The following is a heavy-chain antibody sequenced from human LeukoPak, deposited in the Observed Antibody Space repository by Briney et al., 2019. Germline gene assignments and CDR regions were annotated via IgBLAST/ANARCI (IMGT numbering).Heavy chain of an antibody. D-gene: IGHD6-13*01. CDR3: AREVESSRWYWDYYHYYMDV. V-gene: IGHV4-34*01. J-gene: IGHJ6*03. CDR1: GGSFSGYY. Sequence: SETLSLTCAVYGGSFSGYYWTSVRQPPGKGLEWIGEINHSGSTSYNPSLKSRVTISVDTSKNQFSLKLRSVTAADTAVYYCAREVESSRWYWDYYHYYMDVWGKGTTVTVSS. CDR2: INHSGST.